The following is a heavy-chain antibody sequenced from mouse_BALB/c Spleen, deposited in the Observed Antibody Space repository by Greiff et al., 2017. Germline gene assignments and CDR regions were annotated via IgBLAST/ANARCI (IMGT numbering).Heavy chain of an antibody. V-gene: IGHV5-9-4*01. D-gene: IGHD2-14*01. CDR1: GFTFSSYA. CDR3: AREKNRYDVLDY. Sequence: EVQLVESGGGLVKPGGSLKLSCAASGFTFSSYAMSWVRQSPEKRLEWVAEISSGGSYTYYPDTVTGRFTISRDNAKNTLYLEMSSLRSEDTAMYYCAREKNRYDVLDYWGQGTSVTVSS. J-gene: IGHJ4*01. CDR2: ISSGGSYT.